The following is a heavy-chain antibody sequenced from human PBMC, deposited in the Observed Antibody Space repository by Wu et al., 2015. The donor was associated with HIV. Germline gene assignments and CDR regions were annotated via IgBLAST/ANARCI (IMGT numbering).Heavy chain of an antibody. J-gene: IGHJ6*03. CDR1: GYTFTGYY. CDR3: ARDLGNDFAVRGYYWYMDV. V-gene: IGHV1-2*02. CDR2: INPNSGAT. Sequence: QVQLVQSGAEVKKPGASVKVSCKASGYTFTGYYIHWVRQAPGQGLEWMGWINPNSGATNYAQKFQDRVTMTRDASISTAYMQLNRLRSDDTAVYFCARDLGNDFAVRGYYWYMDVWGRGTAITVSS. D-gene: IGHD3/OR15-3a*01.